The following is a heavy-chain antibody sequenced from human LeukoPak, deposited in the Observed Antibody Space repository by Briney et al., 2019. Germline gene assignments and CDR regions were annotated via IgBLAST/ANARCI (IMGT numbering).Heavy chain of an antibody. V-gene: IGHV3-21*01. CDR2: ISSSSSYI. Sequence: GGSLRLSCAASGFTFSSYAMSWVRQAPGKGLEWVSSISSSSSYIYYADSVKGRFTISRDNAKNSLYLQMNSLRAEDTAVYYCARGGLQLSWFDPWGQGTLVTVSS. D-gene: IGHD4-11*01. CDR3: ARGGLQLSWFDP. J-gene: IGHJ5*02. CDR1: GFTFSSYA.